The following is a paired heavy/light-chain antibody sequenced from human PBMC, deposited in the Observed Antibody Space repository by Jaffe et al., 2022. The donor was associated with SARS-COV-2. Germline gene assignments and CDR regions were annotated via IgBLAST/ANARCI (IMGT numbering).Light chain of an antibody. V-gene: IGLV3-19*01. CDR2: GKN. CDR1: SLRSYY. J-gene: IGLJ1*01. Sequence: SSELTQDPAVSVALGQTVRITCQGDSLRSYYASWYQQKPGQAPVLVIYGKNNRPSGIPDRFSGSSSGNTASLTITGAQAEDEADYYCNSRDSSGNHMGYVFGTGTKVTVL. CDR3: NSRDSSGNHMGYV.
Heavy chain of an antibody. Sequence: QVQLQQWGAGLLKPSETLSLTCAVYGGSFSGYYWSWIRQPPGKGLEWIGEINHSGSTNYNPSLKSRVTISVDTSKNQFSLKLSSVTAADTAVYYCARGPASYRGDGRQRNFDYWGQGTLVTVSS. CDR3: ARGPASYRGDGRQRNFDY. J-gene: IGHJ4*02. D-gene: IGHD3-10*01. V-gene: IGHV4-34*01. CDR1: GGSFSGYY. CDR2: INHSGST.